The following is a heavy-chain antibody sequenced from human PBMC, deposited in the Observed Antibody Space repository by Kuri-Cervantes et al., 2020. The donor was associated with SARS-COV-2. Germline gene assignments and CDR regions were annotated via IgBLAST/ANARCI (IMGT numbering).Heavy chain of an antibody. CDR3: ARETYSGSFNFDY. CDR1: GFTFSSYS. J-gene: IGHJ4*02. V-gene: IGHV3-21*01. D-gene: IGHD1-26*01. CDR2: ISSSSSYI. Sequence: GESLKISCAASGFTFSSYSMNWVRQAPGKGLEWVSSISSSSSYIYYADSVKGRFTISRDNSKNTLYLQMNSLRAEDTAVYYCARETYSGSFNFDYWGQGTLVTVSS.